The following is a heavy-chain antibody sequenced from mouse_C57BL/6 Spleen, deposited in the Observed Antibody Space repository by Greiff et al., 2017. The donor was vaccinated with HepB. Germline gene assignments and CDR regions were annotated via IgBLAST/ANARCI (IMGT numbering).Heavy chain of an antibody. CDR3: ARVYGSSYRYFDV. CDR2: IDPSDSYT. D-gene: IGHD1-1*01. Sequence: QVQLQQPGAELVMPGASVKLSCKASGYTFTSYWMHWVKQRPGQGLEWIGEIDPSDSYTNYNQKFKGKSTLTVDKSSSPAYMQLSSLTSEDSAVYYCARVYGSSYRYFDVWGTGTTVTVSS. J-gene: IGHJ1*03. CDR1: GYTFTSYW. V-gene: IGHV1-69*01.